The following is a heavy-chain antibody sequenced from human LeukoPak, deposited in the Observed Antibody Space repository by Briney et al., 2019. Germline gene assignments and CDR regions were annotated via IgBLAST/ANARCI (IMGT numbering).Heavy chain of an antibody. V-gene: IGHV5-51*01. CDR1: GCGFTSYW. D-gene: IGHD3-22*01. Sequence: GASLQISCKGSGCGFTSYWIGWVRRMPGKGLEWRGSIYHGDSDTRYSPSFQGQVTISADKSISTAYLKWSSLKASDTAMYYCARRDYYYDSSGYYSYFDYWGQGTLVTVSS. CDR2: IYHGDSDT. J-gene: IGHJ4*02. CDR3: ARRDYYYDSSGYYSYFDY.